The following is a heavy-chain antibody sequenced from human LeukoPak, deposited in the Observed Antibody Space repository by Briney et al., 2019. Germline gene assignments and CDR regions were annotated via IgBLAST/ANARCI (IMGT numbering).Heavy chain of an antibody. CDR3: ARGGYDSSGYCDY. V-gene: IGHV1-69*05. CDR1: GGTFSSYA. CDR2: IIPIFGTA. J-gene: IGHJ4*02. D-gene: IGHD3-22*01. Sequence: SSVKVSCKASGGTFSSYAIGWVRQAPGQGLEWMGRIIPIFGTANYAQKFQGRVTITTDESTSTAYMELSSLRSEDTAVYYCARGGYDSSGYCDYWGQGTLVTVSS.